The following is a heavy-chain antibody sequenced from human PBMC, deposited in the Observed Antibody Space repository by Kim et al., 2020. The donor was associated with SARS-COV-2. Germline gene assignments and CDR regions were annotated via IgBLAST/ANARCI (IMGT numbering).Heavy chain of an antibody. D-gene: IGHD4-17*01. V-gene: IGHV4-39*01. Sequence: TYYNPPLKSRVTISVDTSKNQFSLKLSSVTAADTAVYYCARYGDGDYVPGGQGTLVTVSS. CDR3: ARYGDGDYVP. J-gene: IGHJ4*02. CDR2: T.